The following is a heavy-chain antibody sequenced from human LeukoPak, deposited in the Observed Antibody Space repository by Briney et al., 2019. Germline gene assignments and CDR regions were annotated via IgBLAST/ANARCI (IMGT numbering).Heavy chain of an antibody. CDR1: GGTFSNYA. CDR3: AGGPTTVTAIDY. Sequence: ASVTVSFKASGGTFSNYAISWVRQAPGQGREWMGRIIPILGIANYAQKFQGRVTITADKSTSTAYMELSSLRSEDTAVYYCAGGPTTVTAIDYWGQGTLVTVSS. V-gene: IGHV1-69*04. CDR2: IIPILGIA. D-gene: IGHD4-17*01. J-gene: IGHJ4*02.